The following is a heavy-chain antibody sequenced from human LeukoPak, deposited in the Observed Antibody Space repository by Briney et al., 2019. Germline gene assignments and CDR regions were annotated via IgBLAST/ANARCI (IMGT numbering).Heavy chain of an antibody. D-gene: IGHD6-19*01. Sequence: PSGTLSLTCAVSGGSISSSNWWNWVRQPPGKGLEWIGEIYHSGSTNYNPSLKTRLTISVDKSKNQFSLKLSSVTAADTAVYYCARVRSSGWYPCDYWGQGTLVTVSS. CDR3: ARVRSSGWYPCDY. CDR1: GGSISSSNW. J-gene: IGHJ4*02. V-gene: IGHV4-4*02. CDR2: IYHSGST.